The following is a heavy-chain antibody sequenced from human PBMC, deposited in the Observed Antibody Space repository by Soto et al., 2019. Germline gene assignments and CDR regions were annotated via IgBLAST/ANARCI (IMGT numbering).Heavy chain of an antibody. CDR3: ARRWGFDDSRGLDY. CDR1: GGSISSGGYY. J-gene: IGHJ4*02. CDR2: IYYSENT. D-gene: IGHD3-22*01. V-gene: IGHV4-31*03. Sequence: QVQLQESGPGLVKPSQTLSLTCTVSGGSISSGGYYWSWIRQHPGKGLEWIGYIYYSENTYYNPSLKSRVTISVDTYKNQFSLKLSSVTAADTAVYYCARRWGFDDSRGLDYWGQGTLVTVSS.